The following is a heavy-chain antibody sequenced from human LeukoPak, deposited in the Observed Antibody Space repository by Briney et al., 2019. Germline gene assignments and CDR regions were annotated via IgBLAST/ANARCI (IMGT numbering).Heavy chain of an antibody. CDR2: IPYDGSDK. Sequence: GGSLRLSCAASGFPFSSYGMHWVRQAPGKGLEWVAFIPYDGSDKFYADSVKGRFTISRDNSKNTLYLQMNSLRAEDTAVYYCAAMTSVTTGDYWGQGTLVTVYS. CDR3: AAMTSVTTGDY. CDR1: GFPFSSYG. D-gene: IGHD4-11*01. J-gene: IGHJ4*02. V-gene: IGHV3-30*02.